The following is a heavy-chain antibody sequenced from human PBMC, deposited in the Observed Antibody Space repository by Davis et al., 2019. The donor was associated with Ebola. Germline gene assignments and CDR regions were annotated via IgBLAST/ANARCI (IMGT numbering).Heavy chain of an antibody. D-gene: IGHD3-3*01. J-gene: IGHJ5*02. CDR3: ARGRFLELFDP. V-gene: IGHV4-39*07. CDR2: IYYSGST. CDR1: GGSISSSSYY. Sequence: PSETLSLTCTVSGGSISSSSYYWGWIRQPPGKGLEWIGSIYYSGSTYYNPSLKSRVTISVDTSKNQFSLKLSSVTAADTAVYYCARGRFLELFDPWGQGTLVTVSS.